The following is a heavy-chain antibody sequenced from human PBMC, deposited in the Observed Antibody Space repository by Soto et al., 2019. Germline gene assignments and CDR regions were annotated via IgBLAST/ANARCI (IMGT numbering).Heavy chain of an antibody. Sequence: QVQLQESGPGLVKPSETLSLTCTVSGASISSYYWSWIRQPPGKGLEWIGFFSYSGSTNYNPSLKSRVTKSVDTSKNQFSLNLSSVTAADTAVYYCARASPGMAVAGTREFDFDHWGQGTLVTVSS. J-gene: IGHJ4*02. V-gene: IGHV4-59*01. CDR3: ARASPGMAVAGTREFDFDH. CDR2: FSYSGST. D-gene: IGHD6-19*01. CDR1: GASISSYY.